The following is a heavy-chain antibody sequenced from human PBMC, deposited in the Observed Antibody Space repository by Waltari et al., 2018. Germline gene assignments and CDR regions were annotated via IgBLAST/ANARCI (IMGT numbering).Heavy chain of an antibody. Sequence: VQLQESGPGLVKPSETVSLTCGVSGYSIPTGYYWGWIRQPQGKGLELIGSIYHSGSDYYNPSFKSRVSMSVDTSKNHFSLKVTSVTAADTAIYFCARVSGVYYFDYWGQGNLVTVS. V-gene: IGHV4-38-2*01. CDR1: GYSIPTGYY. CDR3: ARVSGVYYFDY. D-gene: IGHD2-8*01. CDR2: IYHSGSD. J-gene: IGHJ4*02.